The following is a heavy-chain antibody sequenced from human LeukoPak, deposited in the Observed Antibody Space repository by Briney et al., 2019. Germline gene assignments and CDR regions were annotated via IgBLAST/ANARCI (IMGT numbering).Heavy chain of an antibody. CDR2: IDPNTGGT. D-gene: IGHD5-12*01. Sequence: ASVKVFCKASGYTFTDYFIHWVRQAPGQGLEWIGYIDPNTGGTHFAKSFQGGVTMTRDTSLNTVYMEVNSLTSDDTAVYYCAGEKQFSGYDMDAWGQGTTVTVSS. CDR3: AGEKQFSGYDMDA. CDR1: GYTFTDYF. V-gene: IGHV1-2*02. J-gene: IGHJ6*01.